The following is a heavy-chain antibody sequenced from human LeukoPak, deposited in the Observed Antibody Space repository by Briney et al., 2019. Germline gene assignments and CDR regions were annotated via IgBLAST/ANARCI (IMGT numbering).Heavy chain of an antibody. J-gene: IGHJ1*01. CDR2: IAGSGGGT. Sequence: GGSLRLSCAASGFTFSSYAMNWVRQASGKGLEWVSSIAGSGGGTYYADSVKGRFTISRDNSKNTLYLQMNSLRVEDTAVYYCAKYGIVVVPAAITAFDLDLDSWGQGILVTVSS. CDR3: AKYGIVVVPAAITAFDLDLDS. D-gene: IGHD2-2*01. CDR1: GFTFSSYA. V-gene: IGHV3-23*01.